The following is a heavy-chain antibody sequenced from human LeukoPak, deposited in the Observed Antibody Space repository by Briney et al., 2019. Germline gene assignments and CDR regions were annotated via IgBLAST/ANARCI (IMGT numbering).Heavy chain of an antibody. J-gene: IGHJ4*02. Sequence: SETLSLTCNVSGGSITSYYWNWIRQPPGKGLEWIGHIYYTGSTNSNPSLKSRLTIPLDTSKKQFSLKLISVTAADTAIYYCASSYFYDGNRYFDYWGQGALVTVSS. CDR3: ASSYFYDGNRYFDY. D-gene: IGHD3-22*01. CDR2: IYYTGST. V-gene: IGHV4-59*08. CDR1: GGSITSYY.